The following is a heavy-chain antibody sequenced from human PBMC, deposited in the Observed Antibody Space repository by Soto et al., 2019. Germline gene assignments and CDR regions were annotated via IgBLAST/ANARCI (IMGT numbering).Heavy chain of an antibody. V-gene: IGHV3-49*03. CDR1: GFTFGDYA. CDR2: IRSKAYGGTT. J-gene: IGHJ4*02. CDR3: TRYPLRRRYEFWSDGGIDY. D-gene: IGHD3-3*01. Sequence: GGSLRLSCTASGFTFGDYAMSWFRQAPGKGLEWVGFIRSKAYGGTTEYAASVKGRFTISRDDSKSIAYLQMNSLKTEDTAVYYCTRYPLRRRYEFWSDGGIDYWGQGTLVTVSS.